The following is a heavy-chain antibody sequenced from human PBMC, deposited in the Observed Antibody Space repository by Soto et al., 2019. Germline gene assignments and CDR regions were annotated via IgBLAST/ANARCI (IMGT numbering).Heavy chain of an antibody. V-gene: IGHV3-9*01. Sequence: EVQLVESGGGLVQPGRSLRLSCVGSGFTFDDYAMHWVRQVQGKGLEWVSGINGNSGSIGYADSVRGRFTISRDNAKKSLYLQMNSLRPEDTALYYCAKDMWGYYYDSNGRPLDYWGQGTLVTVSS. D-gene: IGHD3-22*01. J-gene: IGHJ4*02. CDR1: GFTFDDYA. CDR2: INGNSGSI. CDR3: AKDMWGYYYDSNGRPLDY.